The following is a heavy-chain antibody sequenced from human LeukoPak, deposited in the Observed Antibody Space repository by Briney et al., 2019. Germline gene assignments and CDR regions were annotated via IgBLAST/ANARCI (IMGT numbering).Heavy chain of an antibody. CDR3: ARRVVTQFDY. CDR2: INHSGST. V-gene: IGHV4-34*01. Sequence: PSETLSLTCAVYGGSFSGYYWSWIRQPPGKGLEWIGEINHSGSTNYNPSLKSRVTISVDTSKNQFSLKLRSVTAADTAVYYCARRVVTQFDYWGQGSLVTVSS. D-gene: IGHD2-21*02. J-gene: IGHJ4*02. CDR1: GGSFSGYY.